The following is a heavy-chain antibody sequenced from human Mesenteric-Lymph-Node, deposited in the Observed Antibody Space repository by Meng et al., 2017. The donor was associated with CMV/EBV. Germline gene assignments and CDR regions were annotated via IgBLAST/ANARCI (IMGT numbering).Heavy chain of an antibody. D-gene: IGHD5-12*01. CDR2: INHSGST. V-gene: IGHV4-34*01. CDR1: GGSFSGYY. CDR3: ARGGYDFRAFDI. Sequence: SETLSLTCAVYGGSFSGYYWSWIRQPPGKGLEWIGEINHSGSTNYNPSLKSRVTISVDTSKNQFSLKLSSVTAADTAVYYCARGGYDFRAFDIWGQGTMVTVSS. J-gene: IGHJ3*02.